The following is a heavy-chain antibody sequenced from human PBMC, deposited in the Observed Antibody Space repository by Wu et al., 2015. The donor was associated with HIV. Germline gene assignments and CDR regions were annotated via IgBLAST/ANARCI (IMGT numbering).Heavy chain of an antibody. Sequence: QVQLVQSGAEVKKPGASVKVSCKASGYTFTSYDINWVRQATGQGLEWMGWMNPNSGNTGYAQKFQGRVTMTRNTSISTAYMELSSLRSEDTAVYYCARVYSSGWVNYYYYGMDVWGQGTTVTVSS. D-gene: IGHD6-19*01. V-gene: IGHV1-8*01. CDR2: MNPNSGNT. CDR1: GYTFTSYD. CDR3: ARVYSSGWVNYYYYGMDV. J-gene: IGHJ6*02.